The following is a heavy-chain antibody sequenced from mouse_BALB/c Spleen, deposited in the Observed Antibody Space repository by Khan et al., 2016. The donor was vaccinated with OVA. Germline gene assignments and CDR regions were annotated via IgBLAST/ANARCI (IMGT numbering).Heavy chain of an antibody. J-gene: IGHJ4*01. Sequence: QIQLVHSGPELKKPGETVKISCKASGHTFTNFGMNWVKQAPGKGLKWMGWINTYTGEPTYADDFNGRFAFSLEASASTAYLQINNLTNEDTATYFCARPPYFSYAMDNWGQGTSVTVSS. V-gene: IGHV9-3-1*01. CDR2: INTYTGEP. CDR1: GHTFTNFG. CDR3: ARPPYFSYAMDN. D-gene: IGHD2-10*01.